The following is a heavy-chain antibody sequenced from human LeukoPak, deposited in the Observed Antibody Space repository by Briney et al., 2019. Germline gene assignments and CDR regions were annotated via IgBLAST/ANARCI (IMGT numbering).Heavy chain of an antibody. V-gene: IGHV4-30-4*08. J-gene: IGHJ3*02. CDR3: ARDHSDFWSGYYTDHRAFDI. Sequence: PSETLSLTCTVSAGSISSGDYYWRWIRQPPGKVLEWIEHIYYSGSTYYNPSLKSRVTMSVATSKNQFSLKLSSVTAADTAVYYCARDHSDFWSGYYTDHRAFDIWGQGTMVTVSS. CDR1: AGSISSGDYY. CDR2: IYYSGST. D-gene: IGHD3-3*01.